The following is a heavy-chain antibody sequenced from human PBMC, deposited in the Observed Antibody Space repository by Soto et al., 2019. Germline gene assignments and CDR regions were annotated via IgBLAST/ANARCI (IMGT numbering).Heavy chain of an antibody. CDR2: ISSSSSTI. CDR3: ARDTRSSYLFDY. D-gene: IGHD6-6*01. J-gene: IGHJ4*02. CDR1: GFTFSSYS. V-gene: IGHV3-48*02. Sequence: EVQLVESGGGLVQPGGSLRLSCAASGFTFSSYSMNWVRQAPGKGLEWVSYISSSSSTIYYAGSVKGRFIISRDNAKNSLYLQMNSLRDEDTAVYYCARDTRSSYLFDYWGQGTLVTVSS.